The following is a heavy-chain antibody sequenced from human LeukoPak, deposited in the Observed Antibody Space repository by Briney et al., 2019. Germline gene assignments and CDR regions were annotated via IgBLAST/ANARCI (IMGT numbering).Heavy chain of an antibody. CDR2: IGTAGDT. CDR3: TRTLGGGAHDF. D-gene: IGHD1-26*01. Sequence: GGSLRLSCAASGFTFSTYDMHWVRQATGKGLEWVSAIGTAGDTYYLGSVEGRFTISREDAKTSLYLQMNSLRAGDTAVYYCTRTLGGGAHDFWGQGTLVTVSS. V-gene: IGHV3-13*01. J-gene: IGHJ4*02. CDR1: GFTFSTYD.